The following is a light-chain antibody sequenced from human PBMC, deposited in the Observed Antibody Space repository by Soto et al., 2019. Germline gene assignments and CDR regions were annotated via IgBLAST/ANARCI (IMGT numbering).Light chain of an antibody. CDR3: QQSYCTPLT. Sequence: DIQMTQSPSSLSASVGDRVTITCRASQSISSYLNWYQQKPGKAPKLLIYAASSLQSGVPSRFSGSGSGTDFSLTISCLQPEDFATYYCQQSYCTPLTFGGGTKV. J-gene: IGKJ4*01. V-gene: IGKV1-39*01. CDR2: AAS. CDR1: QSISSY.